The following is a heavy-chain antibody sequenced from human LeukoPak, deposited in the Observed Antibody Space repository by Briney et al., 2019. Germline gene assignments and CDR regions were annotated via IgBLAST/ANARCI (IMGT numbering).Heavy chain of an antibody. CDR2: ISSSSSTI. CDR1: GFTFSSYA. V-gene: IGHV3-48*01. CDR3: ARDGLRYFDWSPDAFDI. Sequence: GGSLRLSCATSGFTFSSYALTWVRQAPGKGLEWVSYISSSSSTIYYADSVKGRFTISRDNAKNSLYLQMNSLRAEDTAVYYCARDGLRYFDWSPDAFDIWGQGTMVTVSS. J-gene: IGHJ3*02. D-gene: IGHD3-9*01.